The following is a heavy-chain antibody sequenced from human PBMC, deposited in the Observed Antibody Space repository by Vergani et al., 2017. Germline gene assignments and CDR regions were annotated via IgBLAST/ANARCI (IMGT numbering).Heavy chain of an antibody. CDR2: INHSGST. Sequence: QVQLQQWGAGLLKPSETLSLTCAVYGGSFSGYYWSWIRQPPGKGLEWIGEINHSGSTNYNPSLKSRVTISVDTSKNQFSLKLSSVTAADTAVYYCARWTTGYGTFDYWGLGTLVSVSS. J-gene: IGHJ4*02. D-gene: IGHD5-18*01. V-gene: IGHV4-34*01. CDR1: GGSFSGYY. CDR3: ARWTTGYGTFDY.